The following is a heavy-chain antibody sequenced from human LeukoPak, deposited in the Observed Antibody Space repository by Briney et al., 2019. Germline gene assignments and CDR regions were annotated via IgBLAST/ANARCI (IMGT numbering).Heavy chain of an antibody. J-gene: IGHJ5*02. CDR1: GFTFSTYW. V-gene: IGHV3-74*01. Sequence: GGSLRLSCAASGFTFSTYWMHWVRQAPGKGLVWVSRINTDGSTTSYADSVKGRFTISRDNAKNTLYLQMNSLRVEDTAVYYCARAPYSNLGCFDPWGQGTLVTVSS. CDR3: ARAPYSNLGCFDP. CDR2: INTDGSTT. D-gene: IGHD6-13*01.